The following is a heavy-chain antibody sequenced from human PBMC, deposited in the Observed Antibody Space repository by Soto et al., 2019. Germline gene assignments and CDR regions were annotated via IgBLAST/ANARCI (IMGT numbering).Heavy chain of an antibody. D-gene: IGHD5-12*01. CDR3: ARPRSGCVEFYH. V-gene: IGHV1-69*13. CDR1: GGTFSSYA. CDR2: IIPIFGTA. Sequence: SVKVSCKASGGTFSSYAISWVRQAPGQGLEWMGGIIPIFGTANYAQKFQGRVTITADESTSTAYMELSSLRSEDTAVYYCARPRSGCVEFYHWGQGTLGTVSS. J-gene: IGHJ5*02.